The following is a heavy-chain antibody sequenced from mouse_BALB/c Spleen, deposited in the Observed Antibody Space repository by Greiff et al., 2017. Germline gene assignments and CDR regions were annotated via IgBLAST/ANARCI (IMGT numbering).Heavy chain of an antibody. CDR2: IDPANGNT. D-gene: IGHD2-4*01. Sequence: VKLQQPGAELVQPGASVKLSCKASGYTFTSYWMHWVKQRPGQGLEWIGEIDPANGNTKYDPKFQGPATITTDTSSNTAYLQLSSLTSEDTAVYSCASPFAYDYDGGYDFDYWGQGTTLTVSS. V-gene: IGHV1-69*02. J-gene: IGHJ2*01. CDR1: GYTFTSYW. CDR3: ASPFAYDYDGGYDFDY.